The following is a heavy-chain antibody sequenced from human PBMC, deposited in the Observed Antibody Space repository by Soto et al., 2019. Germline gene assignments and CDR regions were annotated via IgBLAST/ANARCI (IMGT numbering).Heavy chain of an antibody. CDR3: ARDYGSGDMDV. D-gene: IGHD3-10*01. J-gene: IGHJ6*02. CDR1: GYTFTSYG. Sequence: GASVKVSCKASGYTFTSYGISWVRQAPGQGLEWMGGISAIFGTANYAQKLQGRVTMTADESTSTAYMELSSLRSEDTAVYYCARDYGSGDMDVWGQGTTVTVSS. CDR2: ISAIFGTA. V-gene: IGHV1-69*13.